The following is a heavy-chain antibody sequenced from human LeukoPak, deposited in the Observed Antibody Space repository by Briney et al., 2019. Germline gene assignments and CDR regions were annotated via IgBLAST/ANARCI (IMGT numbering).Heavy chain of an antibody. J-gene: IGHJ4*02. CDR3: AKEADYSSSWTDY. D-gene: IGHD6-13*01. CDR1: GFTFRSYA. CDR2: ISWDGTIK. V-gene: IGHV3-30-3*01. Sequence: GGSLRLSCAASGFTFRSYAIHWVRQAPGKGLEWVAFISWDGTIKYYADSVKGRFSISRDNSKNTLSLQMNSLRAEDTALYYCAKEADYSSSWTDYWGQGTLVTVSS.